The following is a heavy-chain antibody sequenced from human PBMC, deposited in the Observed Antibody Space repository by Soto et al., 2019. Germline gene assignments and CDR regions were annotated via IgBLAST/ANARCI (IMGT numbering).Heavy chain of an antibody. CDR1: GDSTRSFY. CDR2: IYDSGTA. D-gene: IGHD2-15*01. V-gene: IGHV4-59*01. Sequence: QVQLQESGPGLVKPSETLSLTCTVSGDSTRSFYWSWIRQSPGKGLEWIGYIYDSGTANYNPSLKSRVNISIDTSKNQFSLKLSSVTAADPAVYYCASPSVVSYAFDIWGQGTMVTVSS. J-gene: IGHJ3*02. CDR3: ASPSVVSYAFDI.